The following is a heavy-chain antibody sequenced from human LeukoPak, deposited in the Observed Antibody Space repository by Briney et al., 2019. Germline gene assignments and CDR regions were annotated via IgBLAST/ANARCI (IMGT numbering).Heavy chain of an antibody. CDR1: GYTFTSYA. J-gene: IGHJ4*02. CDR2: ISSYNGNT. Sequence: ASVKVSCKASGYTFTSYAISWVRQAPGQGLEWMGWISSYNGNTHYAQKLQGRVTMTTDTSKSTAYMELRSLRSDDTAVYYCARDKPDRAAGHEDYWGQGTLVTVSS. CDR3: ARDKPDRAAGHEDY. D-gene: IGHD6-13*01. V-gene: IGHV1-18*01.